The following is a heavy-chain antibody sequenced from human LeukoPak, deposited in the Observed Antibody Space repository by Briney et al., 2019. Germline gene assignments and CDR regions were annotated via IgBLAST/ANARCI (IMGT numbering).Heavy chain of an antibody. D-gene: IGHD2-15*01. J-gene: IGHJ6*04. Sequence: GGSLRLSCAASGFTFDDYAMHWVRQAPGKGLEWVSLISGDGGSTYYADSVKGRFTMSRDNSKNSLYLQMNSLRTEDTALYYCAKAYCSAGSCYKYYYSGMDVWGKGTTVTVSS. CDR2: ISGDGGST. CDR3: AKAYCSAGSCYKYYYSGMDV. V-gene: IGHV3-43*02. CDR1: GFTFDDYA.